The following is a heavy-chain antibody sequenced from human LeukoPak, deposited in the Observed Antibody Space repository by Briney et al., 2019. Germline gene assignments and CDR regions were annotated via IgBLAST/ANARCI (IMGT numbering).Heavy chain of an antibody. CDR2: IYYSGST. D-gene: IGHD6-19*01. V-gene: IGHV4-59*08. Sequence: PSETLSLTCTVSGCSISSYYWSWIRQPPGKGLEWIGYIYYSGSTNYNPSPKNRVTISVDASKNQFSLKLSSVTAADTAVYYCARLKVAGYYYYGMDVWGQGTTVTVSS. CDR3: ARLKVAGYYYYGMDV. J-gene: IGHJ6*02. CDR1: GCSISSYY.